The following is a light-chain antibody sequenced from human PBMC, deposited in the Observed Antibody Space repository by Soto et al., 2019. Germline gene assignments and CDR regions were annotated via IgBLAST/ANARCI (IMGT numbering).Light chain of an antibody. CDR2: DAS. Sequence: DIQMTQSPSTLSASVGDRVAITCRASQSISQWVAWYQQKPGRAPELLIYDASKLKSGVPSRFSGSGSGTEFSLTITSLQPDDSAMYYCQQYYRSSITFGQGTRLEIK. J-gene: IGKJ5*01. CDR3: QQYYRSSIT. CDR1: QSISQW. V-gene: IGKV1-5*01.